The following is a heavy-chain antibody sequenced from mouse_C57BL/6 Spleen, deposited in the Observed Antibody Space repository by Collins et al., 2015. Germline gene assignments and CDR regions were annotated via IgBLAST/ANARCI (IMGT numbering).Heavy chain of an antibody. V-gene: IGHV9-2-1*01. CDR2: INTETGEP. CDR1: GYTFTDYS. CDR3: ARGSSGYVVGY. J-gene: IGHJ2*01. Sequence: QIQLVQSGPELKKPGETVKISCKASGYTFTDYSMHWVKQAPGKGLKWMGWINTETGEPTYADDFKGRFAFSLETSASTAYLQINNLKNEDTATYFCARGSSGYVVGYWGQGTTLTVSS. D-gene: IGHD3-1*01.